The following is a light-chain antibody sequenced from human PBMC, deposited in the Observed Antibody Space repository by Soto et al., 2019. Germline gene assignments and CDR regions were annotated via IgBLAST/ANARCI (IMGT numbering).Light chain of an antibody. CDR3: QHYAGSPWT. V-gene: IGKV3-20*01. CDR2: GAS. CDR1: QSVGINY. J-gene: IGKJ1*01. Sequence: EIMLTQSPGTLSLYPGERATLSCRASQSVGINYLAWYQQKPGQAPRLLMHGASSRATGIPDRFSGSGSGTDFTLTISRLEPEDFAVYYCQHYAGSPWTFGQGSKVDIK.